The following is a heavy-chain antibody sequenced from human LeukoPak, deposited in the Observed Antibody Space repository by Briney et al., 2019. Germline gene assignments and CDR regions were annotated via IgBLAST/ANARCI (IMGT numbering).Heavy chain of an antibody. CDR3: ARGRVITMVRGVLVY. D-gene: IGHD3-10*01. CDR1: GFTFSSYS. CDR2: ISSSSSTI. J-gene: IGHJ4*02. Sequence: PGGSLRLSCAASGFTFSSYSMNWVRQAAGKGLEWVSYISSSSSTIYYADSVKGRFTISRDNAKNSLYLQMNSLRAEDTAVYYCARGRVITMVRGVLVYWGQGTLVTVSS. V-gene: IGHV3-48*01.